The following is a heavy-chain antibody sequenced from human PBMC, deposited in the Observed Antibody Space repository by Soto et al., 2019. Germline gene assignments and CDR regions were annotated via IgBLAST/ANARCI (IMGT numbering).Heavy chain of an antibody. J-gene: IGHJ6*02. CDR3: AREIPNYCISTSCYYYYYGMDV. V-gene: IGHV3-30-3*01. CDR2: ISYDGSNK. D-gene: IGHD2-2*01. CDR1: GFTFSSYA. Sequence: QVQLVESGGGVVQPGRSLRLSCAASGFTFSSYAMHWVRQAPGKGLEWVAVISYDGSNKYYADSVKGRFTISRDNSKNTLYLQMNSLRAEDTAVYYCAREIPNYCISTSCYYYYYGMDVWGQGTTVTVSS.